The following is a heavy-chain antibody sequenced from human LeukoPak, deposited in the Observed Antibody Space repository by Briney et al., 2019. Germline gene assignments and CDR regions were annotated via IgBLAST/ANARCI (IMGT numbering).Heavy chain of an antibody. V-gene: IGHV4-30-4*08. J-gene: IGHJ6*03. CDR1: GGSISSDDYY. CDR2: IYFSGSP. Sequence: SETLSLTCTVSGGSISSDDYYWSWVRQPPGKGLEWIGYIYFSGSPYYNPSLKSRVTISVGTSKNQFSLKLSSVTAADTAVYYCARWILLRYFDWSYYYYYMDVWGKGTTVTVSS. CDR3: ARWILLRYFDWSYYYYYMDV. D-gene: IGHD3-9*01.